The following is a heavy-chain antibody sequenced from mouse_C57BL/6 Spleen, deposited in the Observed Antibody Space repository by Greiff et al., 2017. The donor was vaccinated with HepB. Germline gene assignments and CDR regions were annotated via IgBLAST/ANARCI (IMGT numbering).Heavy chain of an antibody. CDR1: GYAFSSSW. CDR2: IYPGDGDT. Sequence: QVQLQQSGPELVKPGASVKISCKASGYAFSSSWMNWVKQRPGKGLEWIGRIYPGDGDTNYNGKFKGKATLTADKSSSTAYMQLSSLTSEDSAVYFCARSLYYGSSYGYFDYWGQGTTLTVSS. D-gene: IGHD1-1*01. CDR3: ARSLYYGSSYGYFDY. J-gene: IGHJ2*01. V-gene: IGHV1-82*01.